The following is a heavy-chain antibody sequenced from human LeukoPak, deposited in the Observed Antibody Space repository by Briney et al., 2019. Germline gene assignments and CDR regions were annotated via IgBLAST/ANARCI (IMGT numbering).Heavy chain of an antibody. V-gene: IGHV1-18*01. Sequence: ASVTVSCTASGYTFTSYGISWVRPAPGQGLEWMGWISAYNGNTNYAQKLQGRVTMTTDTSTSTAYMGLRSLRSDDTAVYYCARVTGPYTSSWYGRYFDYWGQGTLVTVSS. CDR3: ARVTGPYTSSWYGRYFDY. CDR2: ISAYNGNT. J-gene: IGHJ4*02. D-gene: IGHD6-13*01. CDR1: GYTFTSYG.